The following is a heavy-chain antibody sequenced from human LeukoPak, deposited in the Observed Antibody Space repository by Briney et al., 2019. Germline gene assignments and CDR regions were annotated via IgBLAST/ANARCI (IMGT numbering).Heavy chain of an antibody. Sequence: VSGPTLVKPTQTLTLTCTFSGFSLSTSGVGVGWIRQPPGKALGWLALIYWDDDKRYSPSLKSRLTITKDTSKNQVVLTMTNMDPVDTATYYCAHVDSSGYYLLFDYWGQGTLVTVSS. D-gene: IGHD3-22*01. V-gene: IGHV2-5*02. CDR2: IYWDDDK. CDR1: GFSLSTSGVG. J-gene: IGHJ4*02. CDR3: AHVDSSGYYLLFDY.